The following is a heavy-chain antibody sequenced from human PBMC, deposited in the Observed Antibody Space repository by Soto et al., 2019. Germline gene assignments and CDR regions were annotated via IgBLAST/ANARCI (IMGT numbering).Heavy chain of an antibody. V-gene: IGHV3-30*18. Sequence: QVQLVESGGGVVQPGRSLRLSCAASGFTFSSYGMHWVRQAPGKGLEWVAVISYDGSNKYYADSVKGRFTISRDNSKNTLYLQMNSLRAEDTAVYYCAKAYSSSWYALDYWGQGTLVTVSS. CDR2: ISYDGSNK. CDR3: AKAYSSSWYALDY. J-gene: IGHJ4*02. D-gene: IGHD6-13*01. CDR1: GFTFSSYG.